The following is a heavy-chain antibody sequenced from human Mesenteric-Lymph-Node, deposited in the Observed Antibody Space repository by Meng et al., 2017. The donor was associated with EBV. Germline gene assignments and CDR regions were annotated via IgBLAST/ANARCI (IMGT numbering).Heavy chain of an antibody. CDR1: GGSTRSSSDY. V-gene: IGHV4-39*01. CDR2: IYYSGST. J-gene: IGHJ4*02. Sequence: QLQLQESGPGLVKPSETLSLTCNVSGGSTRSSSDYWGWIRQPPGKGLEWIGSIYYSGSTYYNPSLKSRVTISVDTSKNQFSLKLSSVTAADTAVYYCANTYSTNNLYFDYWDQGTLGTVDS. D-gene: IGHD6-13*01. CDR3: ANTYSTNNLYFDY.